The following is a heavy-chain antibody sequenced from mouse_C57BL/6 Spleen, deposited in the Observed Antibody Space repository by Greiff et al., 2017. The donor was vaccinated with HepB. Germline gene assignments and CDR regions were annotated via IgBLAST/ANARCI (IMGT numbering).Heavy chain of an antibody. CDR2: ILPGSGST. Sequence: QVQLQQSGAELMKPGASVKLSCKATGYTFTGYWIEWVKQRPGHGLEWIGEILPGSGSTNYNEKFKGKATFTADTSSNTAYMQLSSLTTEDSAIYYCARGGTVVAEPLYYAMDYWGQGTSVTVSS. V-gene: IGHV1-9*01. J-gene: IGHJ4*01. CDR1: GYTFTGYW. D-gene: IGHD1-1*01. CDR3: ARGGTVVAEPLYYAMDY.